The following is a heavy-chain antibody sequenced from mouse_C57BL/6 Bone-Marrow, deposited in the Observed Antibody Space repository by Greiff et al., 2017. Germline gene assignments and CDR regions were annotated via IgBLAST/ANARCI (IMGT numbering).Heavy chain of an antibody. J-gene: IGHJ4*01. V-gene: IGHV1-54*01. Sequence: VQLQESGAELVRPGTSVKVSCKASGYAFTNYLIEWVKQRPGQGLEWIGVINPGSGGTNYNEKFKGKATLTADKSSSTAYMQPSSLASAGSAVYFCARGDYDAMDYWGQGTSVTVSS. CDR2: INPGSGGT. CDR1: GYAFTNYL. D-gene: IGHD1-1*02. CDR3: ARGDYDAMDY.